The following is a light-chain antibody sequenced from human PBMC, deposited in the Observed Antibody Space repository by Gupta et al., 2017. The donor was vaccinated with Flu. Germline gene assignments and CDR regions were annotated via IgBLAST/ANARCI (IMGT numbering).Light chain of an antibody. J-gene: IGKJ5*01. Sequence: DIQMTQSPSSLSASVGDRVTITCQASQDISNYLNWYQQKPGKAPKLMIYDASNLEIGVPSRFSGSGSEXDFTFTXSSLQNEDIAHYYCRQDDTVNSFGXGTQLEIK. V-gene: IGKV1-33*01. CDR3: RQDDTVNS. CDR2: DAS. CDR1: QDISNY.